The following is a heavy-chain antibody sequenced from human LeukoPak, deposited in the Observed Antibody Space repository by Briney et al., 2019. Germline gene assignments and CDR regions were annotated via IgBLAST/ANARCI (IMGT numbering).Heavy chain of an antibody. D-gene: IGHD3-9*01. V-gene: IGHV1-3*01. CDR2: INAGNGNT. CDR3: ARDCYDILTGTNWFDP. CDR1: GYTFTSYA. Sequence: GASVKVSCKASGYTFTSYAMHWVRQAPGQRLEWMGWINAGNGNTKYSQKLQGRVTITRDTSASTAYMELSSLRSEDTAVYYCARDCYDILTGTNWFDPWGQGTLVTVSS. J-gene: IGHJ5*02.